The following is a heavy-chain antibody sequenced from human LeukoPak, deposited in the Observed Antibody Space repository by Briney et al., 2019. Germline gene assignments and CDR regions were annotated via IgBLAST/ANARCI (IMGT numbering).Heavy chain of an antibody. Sequence: PSETLSLTGAVYGGSFSGYYWSWIRHPPGKGLEWIGEINHSGSTNYNPSLKSRVTISVDTSKNQFSLKLSSVTAADTAVYYCARWSRYYYYYGMDVWGQGTTVTVSS. J-gene: IGHJ6*02. D-gene: IGHD2-15*01. V-gene: IGHV4-34*01. CDR3: ARWSRYYYYYGMDV. CDR2: INHSGST. CDR1: GGSFSGYY.